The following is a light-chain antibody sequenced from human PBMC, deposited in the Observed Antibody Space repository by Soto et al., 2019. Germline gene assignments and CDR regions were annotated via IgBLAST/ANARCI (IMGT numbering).Light chain of an antibody. V-gene: IGKV3-11*01. CDR1: QSVGTF. CDR3: QQCNNLLQWT. J-gene: IGKJ1*01. CDR2: DAS. Sequence: SPATLSLTTWERATLSCRASQSVGTFFAWYQQKPGQAPRLLIYDASTRATGIPPRFSGSGSGTDFTLTISSLEPEDFAVYYCQQCNNLLQWTFGQGTKVDIK.